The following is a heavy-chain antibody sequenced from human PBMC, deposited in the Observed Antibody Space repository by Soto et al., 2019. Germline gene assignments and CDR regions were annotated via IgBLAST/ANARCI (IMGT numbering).Heavy chain of an antibody. Sequence: QVQLVESGGGVVQPGRSLRLSCAASGFTFSSYAMHWVRQAPGKGLEWVAVISYDGSNKYYADSVKGRFTISRDNSKSTLYLQMNSLRAEDTAVYYCAKEVERGFDYWGQGTLVTVSS. CDR3: AKEVERGFDY. J-gene: IGHJ4*02. V-gene: IGHV3-30-3*01. CDR2: ISYDGSNK. CDR1: GFTFSSYA. D-gene: IGHD1-1*01.